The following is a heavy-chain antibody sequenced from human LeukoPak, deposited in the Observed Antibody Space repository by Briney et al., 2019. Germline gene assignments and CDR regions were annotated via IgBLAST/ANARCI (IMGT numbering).Heavy chain of an antibody. CDR1: GFTFSSYE. D-gene: IGHD3-16*02. V-gene: IGHV3-48*03. CDR2: ISDSGSPI. CDR3: ARAFLGELSLSAY. Sequence: GGSLRLSCEASGFTFSSYEMNWVRQAPGKGLEWVSYISDSGSPIYYADSVKGRFTISRDNAKNSLYLQMNSLRAEDTAVYYCARAFLGELSLSAYWGQGTLVTVSS. J-gene: IGHJ4*02.